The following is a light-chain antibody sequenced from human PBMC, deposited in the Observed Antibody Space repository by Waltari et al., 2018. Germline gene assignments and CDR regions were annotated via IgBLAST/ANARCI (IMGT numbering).Light chain of an antibody. Sequence: ETTLTQSPAIMSATPGDKVSLYRKASQDIDDDVDWYQQKPGEAPVFIIQEATILVPGIPPRFSGSGYGTDFTLTIENIESGDAAYYFCLQHDNFPYTFGQGTKLEIK. CDR1: QDIDDD. CDR2: EAT. J-gene: IGKJ2*01. CDR3: LQHDNFPYT. V-gene: IGKV5-2*01.